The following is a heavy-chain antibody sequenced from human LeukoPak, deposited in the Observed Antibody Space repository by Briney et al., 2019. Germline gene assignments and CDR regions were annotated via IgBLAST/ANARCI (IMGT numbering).Heavy chain of an antibody. J-gene: IGHJ4*02. CDR2: IGGSGDNR. CDR3: TTVLNHYDSSGYHRFEY. Sequence: GGSLRLSCAVSGLTFSTYALSWVRQAPGKGLEWVSAIGGSGDNRYYADSAKGRFTISRDNSKNTLYLQMNSLKTEDTAVYFCTTVLNHYDSSGYHRFEYWGQGTLVTVSS. CDR1: GLTFSTYA. V-gene: IGHV3-23*01. D-gene: IGHD3-22*01.